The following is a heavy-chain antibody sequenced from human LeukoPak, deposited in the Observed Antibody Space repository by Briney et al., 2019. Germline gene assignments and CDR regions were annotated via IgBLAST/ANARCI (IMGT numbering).Heavy chain of an antibody. V-gene: IGHV3-7*01. CDR1: GFTFSSYW. Sequence: GGSLRLSCAASGFTFSSYWMSWVRQAPGKGLEWVANIKQDGSEKYYVDSVKGRFTISRDNAKNSLYLQMNSPRAKDTAVYYCHAYCSGGSCYSLSWGQGTLVTVSS. J-gene: IGHJ5*02. CDR2: IKQDGSEK. D-gene: IGHD2-15*01. CDR3: HAYCSGGSCYSLS.